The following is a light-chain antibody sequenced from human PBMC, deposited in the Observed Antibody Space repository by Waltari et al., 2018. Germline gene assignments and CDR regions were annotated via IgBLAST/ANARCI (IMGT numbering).Light chain of an antibody. CDR3: QTRQNWPPVFT. CDR1: QSLSTY. J-gene: IGKJ3*01. Sequence: IVLTQSPATLSLSPGESATLSCRASQSLSTYLAWYQQIPGQAPRLLIYDVSQRATGIPDRFSGCGSVTDFTLTISGLEPEDFAIYYCQTRQNWPPVFTFGPGTKVEIK. V-gene: IGKV3-11*01. CDR2: DVS.